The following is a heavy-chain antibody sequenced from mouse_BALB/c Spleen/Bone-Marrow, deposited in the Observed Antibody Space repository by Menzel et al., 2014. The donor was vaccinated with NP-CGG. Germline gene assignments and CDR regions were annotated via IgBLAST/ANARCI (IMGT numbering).Heavy chain of an antibody. CDR2: INPSNGRA. D-gene: IGHD2-2*01. Sequence: QVQLQRSGAELVKPGASVKLSCKASGYTFTSYWMHWVKQRPGQGLEWIGEINPSNGRADYNEKFRSKATLTVDRSSSTAYMQLSSLTSEDSAVYYCARAGGYDGFAYWGQGTLVTVSA. CDR3: ARAGGYDGFAY. V-gene: IGHV1S81*02. CDR1: GYTFTSYW. J-gene: IGHJ3*01.